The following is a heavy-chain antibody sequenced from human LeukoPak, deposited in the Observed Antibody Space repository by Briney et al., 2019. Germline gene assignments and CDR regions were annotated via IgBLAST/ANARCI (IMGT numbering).Heavy chain of an antibody. D-gene: IGHD6-13*01. CDR1: GYSISSGYY. Sequence: KPSETLSLTCTVSGYSISSGYYWCWIRQPPGKGLEWIGSIYHSGSTYYNPSLKSRVTISVDTSKNQFSLKLSSVTAADTAVYYCARTRGYSSNTFDYWGQGTLVTVSS. CDR2: IYHSGST. J-gene: IGHJ4*02. V-gene: IGHV4-38-2*02. CDR3: ARTRGYSSNTFDY.